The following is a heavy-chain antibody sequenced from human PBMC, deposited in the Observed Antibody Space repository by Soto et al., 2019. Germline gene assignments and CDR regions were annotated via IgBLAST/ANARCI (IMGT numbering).Heavy chain of an antibody. CDR2: IYYSGST. J-gene: IGHJ4*02. D-gene: IGHD3-3*01. V-gene: IGHV4-31*03. Sequence: SETLSLTCTVSGGSISSGGYYWSWIRQHPGKGLEWIGYIYYSGSTYYNPSLKSRVTISVDTSKNQFSLKLSSVTAADTAVYYCARGSKFSGPLDWGQGTLVTVSS. CDR3: ARGSKFSGPLD. CDR1: GGSISSGGYY.